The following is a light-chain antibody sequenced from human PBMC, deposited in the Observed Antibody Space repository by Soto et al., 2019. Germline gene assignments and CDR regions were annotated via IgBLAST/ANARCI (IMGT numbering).Light chain of an antibody. V-gene: IGLV1-40*01. CDR1: SSNIGAGYD. Sequence: QSVLTQPPSVSGAPGQRVTISCTGSSSNIGAGYDVHWYQQLPGTAPKLLIYGNSNRPSVVPDRFSGSKSGTSASLAITGLQAEDEADNYCQSYDSSLSGVVFGGGTKLTVL. CDR3: QSYDSSLSGVV. J-gene: IGLJ2*01. CDR2: GNS.